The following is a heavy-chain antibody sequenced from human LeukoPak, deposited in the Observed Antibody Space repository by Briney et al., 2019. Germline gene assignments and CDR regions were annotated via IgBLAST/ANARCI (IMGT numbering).Heavy chain of an antibody. Sequence: PSETLSLTCAVYGGSFSGYYWSWIRQPPGKGLEWIGEINHSGSTNYNPSLKSRVTISVDTSKNQFSLKLSSVTAADTAVYYCARGWMGFFDPWGQGTLVTVSS. D-gene: IGHD2-2*03. V-gene: IGHV4-34*01. CDR2: INHSGST. J-gene: IGHJ5*02. CDR1: GGSFSGYY. CDR3: ARGWMGFFDP.